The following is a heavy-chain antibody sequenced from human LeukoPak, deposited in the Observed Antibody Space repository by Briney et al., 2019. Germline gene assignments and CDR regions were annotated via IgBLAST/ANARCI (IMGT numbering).Heavy chain of an antibody. CDR1: GYTFTSYG. D-gene: IGHD3-3*01. CDR3: ARGPSNYDFWSGYYPADY. J-gene: IGHJ4*02. Sequence: ASVKVSCKASGYTFTSYGISWVRQAPGQGLEWMGWISAYNGNTNYAQKLQGRVTMTTDTSTSTAYMELRSLRSDDTAVYYCARGPSNYDFWSGYYPADYWGQGTLVTVSS. CDR2: ISAYNGNT. V-gene: IGHV1-18*01.